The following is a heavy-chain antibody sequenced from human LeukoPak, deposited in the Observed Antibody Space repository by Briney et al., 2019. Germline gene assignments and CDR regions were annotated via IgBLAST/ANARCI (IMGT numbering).Heavy chain of an antibody. D-gene: IGHD3-10*02. CDR3: ARGKAIFGEEGFDP. CDR2: IYTSGST. Sequence: SSQTLSLTCTVSGGSISSGSYYWSWIRQPAGKGLEWIGRIYTSGSTNYNPSLKSRVTISVDTSKNQFSLKLSSVTAADTAVYYCARGKAIFGEEGFDPWGQGTLVTVSS. V-gene: IGHV4-61*02. J-gene: IGHJ5*02. CDR1: GGSISSGSYY.